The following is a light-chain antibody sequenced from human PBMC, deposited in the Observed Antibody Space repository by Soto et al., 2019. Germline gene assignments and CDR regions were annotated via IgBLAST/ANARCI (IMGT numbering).Light chain of an antibody. Sequence: QSVLTQPRSVSGSPGQSVTISCTGTSSDVGGYDYVSWLRQHPGQAPKLIIYDVSKRPSGVPDRFSGSKSSNTASLTISGLQTDDEADYYCCSYAGSTLGVFGGGTKL. CDR3: CSYAGSTLGV. CDR1: SSDVGGYDY. V-gene: IGLV2-11*01. J-gene: IGLJ2*01. CDR2: DVS.